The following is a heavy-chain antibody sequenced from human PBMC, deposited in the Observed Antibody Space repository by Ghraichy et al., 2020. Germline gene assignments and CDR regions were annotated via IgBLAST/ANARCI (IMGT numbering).Heavy chain of an antibody. Sequence: SETLSLTCTVFGGSISSGGYYWSWIRQHPGKGLEWIGYIYYSGSTYYNPSLKSRVTISVDTSKNQFSLKLSSVTAADTAVYYCARDTGDHGAWFDPWGQGTLVTVSS. CDR2: IYYSGST. J-gene: IGHJ5*02. CDR1: GGSISSGGYY. V-gene: IGHV4-31*03. D-gene: IGHD7-27*01. CDR3: ARDTGDHGAWFDP.